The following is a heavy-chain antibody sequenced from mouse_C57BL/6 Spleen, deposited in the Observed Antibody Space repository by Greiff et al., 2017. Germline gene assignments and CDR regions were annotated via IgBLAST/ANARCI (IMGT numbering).Heavy chain of an antibody. CDR2: IRNKANGYTT. Sequence: EVKVVESGGGLVQPGGSLSLSCAASGFTFTDYYMSWVRQPPGKALEWLGFIRNKANGYTTEYCGSVKGRFTISRDNSQSILYLHMNALRAEDSATYYCERDVSAMDYWGQGTSVTVSS. V-gene: IGHV7-3*01. CDR3: ERDVSAMDY. J-gene: IGHJ4*01. CDR1: GFTFTDYY.